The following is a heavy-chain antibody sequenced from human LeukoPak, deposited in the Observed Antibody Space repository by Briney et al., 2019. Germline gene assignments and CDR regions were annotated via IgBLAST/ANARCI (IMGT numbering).Heavy chain of an antibody. CDR3: ATLGYYFDY. Sequence: GGSLRLSCAASGFTFSSYSMNWVRQAPGKGLEWVSVIYSGGSTYYADSVKGRFTISRDNSKNTLYLQMSSLRAEDTAVYYCATLGYYFDYWGQGTLVTVSS. J-gene: IGHJ4*02. D-gene: IGHD2-15*01. CDR1: GFTFSSYS. V-gene: IGHV3-66*01. CDR2: IYSGGST.